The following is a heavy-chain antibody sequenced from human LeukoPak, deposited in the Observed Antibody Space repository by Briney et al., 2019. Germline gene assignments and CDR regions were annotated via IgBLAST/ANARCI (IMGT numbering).Heavy chain of an antibody. CDR3: ATYNTMIVGVVCYFDY. V-gene: IGHV1-24*01. CDR1: GYTLTELS. J-gene: IGHJ4*02. CDR2: FGPEDGET. Sequence: GASVKVSCKVSGYTLTELSMHWVRQAPGKGLEWMGGFGPEDGETIYAQKFQGRVTMTEDTSTDTAYMELSSLRSEDTAVYYCATYNTMIVGVVCYFDYWGQGTLVTVSS. D-gene: IGHD3-22*01.